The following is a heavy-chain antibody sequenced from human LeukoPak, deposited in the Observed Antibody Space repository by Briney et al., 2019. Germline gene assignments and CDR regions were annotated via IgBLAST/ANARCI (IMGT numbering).Heavy chain of an antibody. Sequence: SVKVSCKASGGTFSSYAISWVRQAPGQVLEWMRGIIPIFGTANYAQKFQGRVTITADESTSTAYMELSSLRSEDTAVYYCARAPQVAVGSPECFQHWGQGTLVTVSS. CDR3: ARAPQVAVGSPECFQH. J-gene: IGHJ1*01. CDR1: GGTFSSYA. CDR2: IIPIFGTA. V-gene: IGHV1-69*13. D-gene: IGHD6-19*01.